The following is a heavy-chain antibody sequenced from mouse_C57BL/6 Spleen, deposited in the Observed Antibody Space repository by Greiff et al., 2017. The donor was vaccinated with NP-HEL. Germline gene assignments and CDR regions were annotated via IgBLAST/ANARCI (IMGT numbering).Heavy chain of an antibody. CDR1: GYTFTDYY. J-gene: IGHJ2*01. Sequence: VQLQQSGPELVKPGASVKISCKASGYTFTDYYMNWVKQSHGKSLEWIGDINPNNGGTSYNQKFKGKATLTVDKSSSTAYMELRSLTSEDSAVYYCARWSLYGSSYVRYFDYWGQGTTLTVSS. CDR3: ARWSLYGSSYVRYFDY. CDR2: INPNNGGT. V-gene: IGHV1-26*01. D-gene: IGHD1-1*01.